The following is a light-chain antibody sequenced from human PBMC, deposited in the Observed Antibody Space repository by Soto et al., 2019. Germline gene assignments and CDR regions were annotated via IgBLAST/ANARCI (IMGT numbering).Light chain of an antibody. Sequence: DIVMTQSPLSLPVTHGEPGSISCXSSQXLLHSNGYNYLDWYLQKPGQSPQLLIYLGSNRASGVPDRFSGSGSGTDFTLKISRVEAEDVGVYYCMQPLQSWTFGQGTKVDIK. CDR1: QXLLHSNGYNY. J-gene: IGKJ1*01. V-gene: IGKV2-28*01. CDR3: MQPLQSWT. CDR2: LGS.